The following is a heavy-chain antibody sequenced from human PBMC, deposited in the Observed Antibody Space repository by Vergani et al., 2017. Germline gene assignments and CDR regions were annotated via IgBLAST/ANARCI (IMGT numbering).Heavy chain of an antibody. D-gene: IGHD3-10*01. Sequence: EVQLLESGGGLVQPGGSLRLSCAASGFTFSSYAMSWVRQAPGKGLEWVSAITDSGVTTYYADSVKGRFTISRDNSKNTLYVQMNSLRAEDTAVYYCARQSMVRGVVRGREDVWGQGTTVTVSS. V-gene: IGHV3-23*01. CDR2: ITDSGVTT. J-gene: IGHJ6*02. CDR3: ARQSMVRGVVRGREDV. CDR1: GFTFSSYA.